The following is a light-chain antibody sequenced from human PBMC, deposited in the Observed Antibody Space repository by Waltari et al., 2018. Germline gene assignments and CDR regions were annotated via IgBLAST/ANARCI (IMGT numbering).Light chain of an antibody. CDR1: QCVFFRPNSKNY. CDR3: QHFYNSPFT. V-gene: IGKV4-1*01. CDR2: WAS. Sequence: DLVMTPSPDSLALSLAASATIDTKPSQCVFFRPNSKNYSSWFQQRPGQPPKLLIYWASTRESGVPDRVVGSGSGTDVTLTISSLQAEDVALYYCQHFYNSPFTFGGGTKVEIK. J-gene: IGKJ4*01.